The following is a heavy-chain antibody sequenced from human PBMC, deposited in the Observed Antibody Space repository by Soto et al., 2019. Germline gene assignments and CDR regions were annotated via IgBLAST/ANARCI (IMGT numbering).Heavy chain of an antibody. CDR2: VHFLGDT. D-gene: IGHD1-26*01. V-gene: IGHV4-39*01. CDR3: ATGSGSYLAIPHDY. CDR1: GYSINTNNYY. J-gene: IGHJ4*02. Sequence: QVQLQESGPGLVKPSETLSLTCTVSGYSINTNNYYWGWIRQPPGQGLEWIGSVHFLGDTYYNPSLQSRVTISVDTSKNQFSLELKSMTATDTAVYYCATGSGSYLAIPHDYWGRGTLVTVSS.